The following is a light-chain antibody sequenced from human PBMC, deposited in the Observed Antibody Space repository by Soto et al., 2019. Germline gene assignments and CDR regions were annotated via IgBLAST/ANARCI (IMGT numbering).Light chain of an antibody. V-gene: IGKV3-15*01. J-gene: IGKJ1*01. CDR3: QQYNNWPPWT. CDR1: QSVSSN. Sequence: EIVLTQSPDTPSLSPGERATLSCRTSQSVSSNLAWYQQKPGQAPRLLIYGASTRATGIPARFSGSGSGTEFTLTISSLQSEDFAVYYCQQYNNWPPWTFGQGTKVDIK. CDR2: GAS.